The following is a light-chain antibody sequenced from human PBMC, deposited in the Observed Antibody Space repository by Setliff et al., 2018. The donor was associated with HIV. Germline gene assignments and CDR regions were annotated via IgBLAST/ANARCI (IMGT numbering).Light chain of an antibody. CDR2: EVT. J-gene: IGLJ1*01. CDR3: SSYTSSSTDIYV. V-gene: IGLV2-14*01. Sequence: QSALTQPASMSGSPGQSITISCTGTSSDVGGYSLVSWYQQHPGKAPKLMIYEVTNRPSGVSNRFSGSKFGNTASLTISGLQADDEADYYCSSYTSSSTDIYVFGAGTKVTVL. CDR1: SSDVGGYSL.